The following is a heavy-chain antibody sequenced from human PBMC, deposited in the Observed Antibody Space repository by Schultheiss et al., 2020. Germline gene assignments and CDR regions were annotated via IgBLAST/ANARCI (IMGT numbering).Heavy chain of an antibody. D-gene: IGHD3-16*01. J-gene: IGHJ4*02. Sequence: GESLKISCAASGFSFSNFAMNWVRQAPGEGLEWVSAITGSGDNTYYTDSVKGRFTISRDTSKNTLYLQMSSLRAGDTAVYYCAKLGGSGPSHLDYWGQGTLVTVSS. V-gene: IGHV3-23*01. CDR2: ITGSGDNT. CDR1: GFSFSNFA. CDR3: AKLGGSGPSHLDY.